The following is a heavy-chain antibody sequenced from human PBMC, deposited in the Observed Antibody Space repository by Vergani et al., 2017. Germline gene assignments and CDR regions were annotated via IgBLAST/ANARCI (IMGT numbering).Heavy chain of an antibody. CDR1: GFSLSRFW. D-gene: IGHD4-17*01. J-gene: IGHJ4*02. CDR3: ARDGHANVGFPYGDYVAY. CDR2: ISPDGSEK. Sequence: EVQLVESGGGLVQPGGSLRLSCAASGFSLSRFWMSWVRQAPEKGLEWVAHISPDGSEKYYVDSVKGRFTISRDNAKNSLYLQMNSLRAEDTAVYYCARDGHANVGFPYGDYVAYWGQGTLVTVSS. V-gene: IGHV3-7*01.